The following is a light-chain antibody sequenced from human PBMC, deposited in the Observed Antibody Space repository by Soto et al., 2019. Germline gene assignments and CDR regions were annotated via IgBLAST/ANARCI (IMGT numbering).Light chain of an antibody. Sequence: EIVMTQSPDTLSVSPGDRATLSCRASKRVSSKGAWYQQKPVQTPRVLIYGASTIATGIPARFSGRGSGTEFTFTTSSLHSEDFAVYYCQHYNGWPPTLTFGQGTRVEI. V-gene: IGKV3-15*01. CDR1: KRVSSK. CDR2: GAS. CDR3: QHYNGWPPTLT. J-gene: IGKJ1*01.